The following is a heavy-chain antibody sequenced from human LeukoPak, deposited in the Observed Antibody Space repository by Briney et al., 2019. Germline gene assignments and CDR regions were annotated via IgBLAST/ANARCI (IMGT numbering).Heavy chain of an antibody. J-gene: IGHJ4*02. CDR3: AKDAFWSGYSIDY. V-gene: IGHV3-30*02. CDR2: IRYDGSNK. D-gene: IGHD3-3*01. Sequence: GGSLRLSCAASGFTFSSYGMHWVRQAPGKGLEWVAFIRYDGSNKYYADSVKGRFTISRDNSENTLYLQMDSLRTEDTAVYYCAKDAFWSGYSIDYWGQGTLVTVSS. CDR1: GFTFSSYG.